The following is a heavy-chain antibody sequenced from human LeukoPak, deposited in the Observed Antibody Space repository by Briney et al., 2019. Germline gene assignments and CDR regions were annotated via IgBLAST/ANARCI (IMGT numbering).Heavy chain of an antibody. CDR1: GFTFSSYN. V-gene: IGHV3-21*01. CDR2: ITSGSSYI. CDR3: ARDPYSGSYGNYYYYFMDV. Sequence: GGSLRLSCVASGFTFSSYNMNWVRQAPGKGLEWVSSITSGSSYIYYADSVKGRFTISRDNAKNSLYLQMNSLRAKDTAVYYCARDPYSGSYGNYYYYFMDVWGKGTTVTISS. J-gene: IGHJ6*03. D-gene: IGHD1-26*01.